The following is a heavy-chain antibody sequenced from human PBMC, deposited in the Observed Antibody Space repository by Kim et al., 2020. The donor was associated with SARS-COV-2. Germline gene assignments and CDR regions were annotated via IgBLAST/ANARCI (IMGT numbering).Heavy chain of an antibody. CDR3: ARGHYDSSGYYTLEYFQH. V-gene: IGHV3-53*01. CDR1: GFTVSSNY. J-gene: IGHJ1*01. D-gene: IGHD3-22*01. CDR2: IYSGGST. Sequence: GGSLRLSCAASGFTVSSNYMSWVRQAPGKGLEWVSVIYSGGSTYYADSVKGRFTISRDNSKKTLYLQMNSLRAEDTAVYYCARGHYDSSGYYTLEYFQHWGQGTLVTVSS.